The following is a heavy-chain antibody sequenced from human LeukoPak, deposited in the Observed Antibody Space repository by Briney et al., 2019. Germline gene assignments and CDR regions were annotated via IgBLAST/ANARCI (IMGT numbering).Heavy chain of an antibody. J-gene: IGHJ4*02. CDR1: GYTFTTSY. D-gene: IGHD2-21*02. CDR3: ARLGVTDY. V-gene: IGHV1-46*01. CDR2: INPNAGNT. Sequence: ASVKVSCKAFGYTFTTSYIHWVRQAPGQGLEWMGIINPNAGNTSYAQKFQGRLTMTRDASTSTIYMELSSLRSEDTAVYFCARLGVTDYWGQGTLVTVSS.